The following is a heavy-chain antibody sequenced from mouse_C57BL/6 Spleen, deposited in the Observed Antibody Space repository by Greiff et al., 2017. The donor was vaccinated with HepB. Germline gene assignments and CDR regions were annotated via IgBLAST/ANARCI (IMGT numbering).Heavy chain of an antibody. CDR2: IYPGSGNT. D-gene: IGHD1-1*01. CDR1: GYTFTDYY. J-gene: IGHJ4*01. Sequence: QVQLQQSGAELVRPGASVKLSCKASGYTFTDYYINWVKQRPGQGLEWIARIYPGSGNTYYNEKFKGKATLTAEKSSSTAYMQLSSLTSEDSAVYFCARRDYGAMDYWGQGTSVTVSS. CDR3: ARRDYGAMDY. V-gene: IGHV1-76*01.